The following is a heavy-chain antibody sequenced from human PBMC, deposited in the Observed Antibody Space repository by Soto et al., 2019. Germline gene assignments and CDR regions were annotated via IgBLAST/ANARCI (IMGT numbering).Heavy chain of an antibody. J-gene: IGHJ4*02. CDR1: GGTFSSYT. CDR3: ARGGYYDISGYTYGGDDY. V-gene: IGHV1-69*02. Sequence: QVQLVQSGAEVKKPVSSVKVSCKASGGTFSSYTISWVRQAPGQGLEWMGRIIPILGIANYAQKFQGRVTITAYKSTSTAYMELSSLRSEDTAVDYCARGGYYDISGYTYGGDDYWGQGTLVTVSS. D-gene: IGHD3-22*01. CDR2: IIPILGIA.